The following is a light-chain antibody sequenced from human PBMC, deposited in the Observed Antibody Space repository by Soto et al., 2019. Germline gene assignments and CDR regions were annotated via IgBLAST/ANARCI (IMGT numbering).Light chain of an antibody. CDR2: RND. J-gene: IGLJ2*01. CDR3: AVWDDSLNGSVA. CDR1: SSNIGSNF. V-gene: IGLV1-47*01. Sequence: QPVLIQAPSASGTPGQRVTISCSGSSSNIGSNFVYWYQKFPGTAPKVLIYRNDQRPSGVPDRFSGSKSGTSASLAISGLRSEDEADYYCAVWDDSLNGSVAFGGGTKLTVL.